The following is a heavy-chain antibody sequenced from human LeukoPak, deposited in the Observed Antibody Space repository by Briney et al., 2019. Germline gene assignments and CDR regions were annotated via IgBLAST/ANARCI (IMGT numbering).Heavy chain of an antibody. V-gene: IGHV1-18*01. CDR1: GYTFTSYG. CDR2: ISAYNGNT. J-gene: IGHJ4*02. CDR3: ARSEVGATADY. Sequence: ASGKLSCKASGYTFTSYGISWVRQAPGQGLEWMGWISAYNGNTNYAQKLQGRVTMTTDTSTSTAYMELRSLRSDDPAVYYCARSEVGATADYWGQGTLVTVSS. D-gene: IGHD1-26*01.